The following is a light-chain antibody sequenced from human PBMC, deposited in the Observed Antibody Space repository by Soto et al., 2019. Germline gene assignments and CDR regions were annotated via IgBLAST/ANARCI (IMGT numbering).Light chain of an antibody. CDR1: QGINSW. CDR3: QQYDNLPLT. V-gene: IGKV1-12*01. J-gene: IGKJ4*01. CDR2: AAS. Sequence: DIQITQSPASLSASVVGRVTMTCRASQGINSWLAWYQQKPGKAPKLLIYAASNLQSGVPSRFSGSGSGTDFTFTISSLQPEDIATYYCQQYDNLPLTFGGGTKVDIK.